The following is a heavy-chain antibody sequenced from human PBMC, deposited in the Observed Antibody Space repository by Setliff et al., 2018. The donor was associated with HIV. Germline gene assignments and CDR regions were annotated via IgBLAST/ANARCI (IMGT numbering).Heavy chain of an antibody. D-gene: IGHD5-12*01. V-gene: IGHV4-4*07. CDR2: IYSSGST. CDR3: ARIPWVATLWGGAFDL. CDR1: GGSISKYF. Sequence: SETLSLTCTVSGGSISKYFWSWIRQSAEKGLEWIGRIYSSGSTNYNPSLKSRITMSMDTSKNQFSLQLSSVTAADTAVYYCARIPWVATLWGGAFDLWGHGTMVTVSS. J-gene: IGHJ3*01.